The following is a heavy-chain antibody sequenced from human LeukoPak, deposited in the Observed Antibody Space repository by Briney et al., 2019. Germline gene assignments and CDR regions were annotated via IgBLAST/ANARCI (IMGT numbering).Heavy chain of an antibody. J-gene: IGHJ4*02. CDR1: GFTFSSYS. CDR3: ARDNKGDFWSGYVYFDY. Sequence: PRGSLRLSCAASGFTFSSYSMNWVRQAPGKGLEWVSYISSSSSTIYYADSVKGRFTISRDNAKNSLYLQMNSPRAEDTAVYYCARDNKGDFWSGYVYFDYWGQGTLVTVSS. CDR2: ISSSSSTI. D-gene: IGHD3-3*01. V-gene: IGHV3-48*01.